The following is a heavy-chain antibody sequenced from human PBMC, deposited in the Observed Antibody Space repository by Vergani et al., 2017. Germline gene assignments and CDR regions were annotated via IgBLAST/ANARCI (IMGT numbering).Heavy chain of an antibody. D-gene: IGHD3-22*01. CDR1: GGTFSSYA. CDR3: ARAGVNYYDSSGYFHFDY. V-gene: IGHV1-69*01. Sequence: VSCKASGGTFSSYAISWVRQAPGQGLEWMGGIIPIFGTANYAQKFQGRVTITADESTSTAYMELSSLRSEDTAVYYCARAGVNYYDSSGYFHFDYWGQGTLVTVSS. J-gene: IGHJ4*02. CDR2: IIPIFGTA.